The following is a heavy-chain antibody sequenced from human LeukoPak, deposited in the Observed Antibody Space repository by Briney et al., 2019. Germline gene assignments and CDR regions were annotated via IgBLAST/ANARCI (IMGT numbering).Heavy chain of an antibody. V-gene: IGHV4-34*01. CDR1: GGSFSGYY. CDR2: INLSGST. D-gene: IGHD2-2*01. CDR3: ARGSRLGYCSSTSCYAGYFQH. J-gene: IGHJ1*01. Sequence: SETLSLTCAVYGGSFSGYYWSWIRQPPGKGLEWIGEINLSGSTNYNPSLKSRVTISVDTSKNQFSLKLSSVTAADTAVYYCARGSRLGYCSSTSCYAGYFQHWGQGTLVTVSS.